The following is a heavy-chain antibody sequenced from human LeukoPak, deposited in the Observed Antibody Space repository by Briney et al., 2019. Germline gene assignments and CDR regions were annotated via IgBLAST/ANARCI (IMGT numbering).Heavy chain of an antibody. CDR1: RYSFANYW. CDR3: ARLCPRYDCGMDV. V-gene: IGHV5-10-1*01. Sequence: GVSLRLSCKGSRYSFANYWIIWVRQMPGKGLEWMGRIDPSDSYTNYSPSFQGHVTISADKSISTAYLQWSGLKASDTAMYYCARLCPRYDCGMDVWGQGTSVTVSS. CDR2: IDPSDSYT. J-gene: IGHJ6*02.